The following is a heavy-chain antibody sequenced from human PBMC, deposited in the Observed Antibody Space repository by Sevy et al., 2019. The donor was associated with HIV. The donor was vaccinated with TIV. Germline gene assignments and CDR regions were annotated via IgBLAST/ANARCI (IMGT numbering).Heavy chain of an antibody. D-gene: IGHD2-15*01. CDR3: AKGDRTFYGLDV. Sequence: GGSLRLSCAASGFIFSTYTMTWVRQAPGKGLEWVSGISGSGGSTYYADSLKGRFTIFRDNSKNTVYLQMNSLRAEDTAVYYCAKGDRTFYGLDVWRQGTTVTVSS. V-gene: IGHV3-23*01. CDR1: GFIFSTYT. J-gene: IGHJ6*02. CDR2: ISGSGGST.